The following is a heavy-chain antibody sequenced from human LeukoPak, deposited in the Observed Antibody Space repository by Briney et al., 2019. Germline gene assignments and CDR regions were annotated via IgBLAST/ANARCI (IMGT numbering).Heavy chain of an antibody. V-gene: IGHV3-23*01. D-gene: IGHD3-9*01. CDR3: AKDAVLRYFDWLPLDY. CDR2: ISGSGGST. J-gene: IGHJ4*02. Sequence: GGSLRLSCAASGFTFSSYAMSWVRQAPGKELEWVSAISGSGGSTYYADSVKGRFTISRDNSKNTLYLQMNSLRAEDTAVYYCAKDAVLRYFDWLPLDYWGQGTLVTVSS. CDR1: GFTFSSYA.